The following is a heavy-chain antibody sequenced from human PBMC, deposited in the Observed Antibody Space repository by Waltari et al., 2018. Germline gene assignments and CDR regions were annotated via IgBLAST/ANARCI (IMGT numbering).Heavy chain of an antibody. J-gene: IGHJ6*02. CDR2: LTASGLM. CDR1: GFHFRPYT. V-gene: IGHV3-23*01. Sequence: EMQLLESGGALVQPGGSLRLSCAASGFHFRPYTLHWVRQAPGKGLEWVAVLTASGLMDYGDSVKGRFIISRDNSKNILYLEMYRLRVEDTARYYCAKDEGARLAPTFGMDAWGQGTTVIVSS. D-gene: IGHD6-6*01. CDR3: AKDEGARLAPTFGMDA.